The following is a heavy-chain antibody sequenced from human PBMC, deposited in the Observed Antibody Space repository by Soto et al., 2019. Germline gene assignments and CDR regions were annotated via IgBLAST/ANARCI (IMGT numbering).Heavy chain of an antibody. D-gene: IGHD1-26*01. CDR1: GGSFSGQY. V-gene: IGHV4-34*01. Sequence: PSETLSLTCAVYGGSFSGQYWSWIRQPPGKGLEWIGEINHSGSINYNPSLESRVTISEDTSKNQFSLKLSSVTAADTAVYYCARATSGSYSAYWGQGTLVTVSS. J-gene: IGHJ4*02. CDR2: INHSGSI. CDR3: ARATSGSYSAY.